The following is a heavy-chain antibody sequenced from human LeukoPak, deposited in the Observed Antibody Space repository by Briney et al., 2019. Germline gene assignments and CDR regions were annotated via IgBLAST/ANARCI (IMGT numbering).Heavy chain of an antibody. J-gene: IGHJ4*02. D-gene: IGHD6-13*01. CDR3: ARSSSSSWKFDY. CDR1: GYTFTSFG. V-gene: IGHV1-18*01. Sequence: ASVKVSCKAFGYTFTSFGISWVRQAPGQGLEWMGWISAYNGNTNYAQKLQGRVTMTTDTSTSTAYMELRSLRSDDTAVYYCARSSSSSWKFDYWGQGTLVTVSS. CDR2: ISAYNGNT.